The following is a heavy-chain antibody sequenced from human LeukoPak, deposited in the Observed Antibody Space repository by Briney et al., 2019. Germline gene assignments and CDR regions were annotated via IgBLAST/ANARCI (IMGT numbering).Heavy chain of an antibody. CDR1: GFTLDDYG. Sequence: GESLRLSCAASGFTLDDYGMSWVRQVPGKGLEWVSTISGRGDSTYYADSVKGRFTISRDNSKNTLYLQMSSLTIEDTAVYYCAKEPGEGGSAFDYWGQGTLVTVYS. CDR3: AKEPGEGGSAFDY. D-gene: IGHD3-16*01. J-gene: IGHJ4*02. CDR2: ISGRGDST. V-gene: IGHV3-23*01.